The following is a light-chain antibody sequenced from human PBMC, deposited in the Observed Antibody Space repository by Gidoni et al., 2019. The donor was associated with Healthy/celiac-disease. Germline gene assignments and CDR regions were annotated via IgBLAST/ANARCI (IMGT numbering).Light chain of an antibody. J-gene: IGKJ1*01. V-gene: IGKV1-39*01. CDR2: AAS. CDR3: QQSYSTPRT. CDR1: QNIDSY. Sequence: DIQMTKSPSSLSASVGDRVTITCRATQNIDSYLNWYKQKPGKAPKLLIYAASSLQSGVPSRFSVSGSGTDFTLTISSLQPEDFATYYCQQSYSTPRTFGQGTKVEIK.